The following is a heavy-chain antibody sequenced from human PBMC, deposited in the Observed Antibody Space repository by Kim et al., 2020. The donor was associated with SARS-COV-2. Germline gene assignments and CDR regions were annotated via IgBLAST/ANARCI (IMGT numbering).Heavy chain of an antibody. CDR2: INTGNGNT. J-gene: IGHJ4*02. Sequence: ASVKVSCKTSGYTFTGSAIHWVRQAPGQRLEWMGWINTGNGNTKYSQKFQGRVTITSDTSATTAYMDLSSLKSEDTAIYYCASRPGIEVAGFDFWGQGTLVIVSS. D-gene: IGHD6-19*01. CDR1: GYTFTGSA. CDR3: ASRPGIEVAGFDF. V-gene: IGHV1-3*04.